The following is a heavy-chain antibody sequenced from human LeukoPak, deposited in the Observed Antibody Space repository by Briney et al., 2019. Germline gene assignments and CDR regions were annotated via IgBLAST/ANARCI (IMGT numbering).Heavy chain of an antibody. D-gene: IGHD2-2*01. CDR3: ARGCVVLPGRKNWFDP. Sequence: SVNVSCKVSGYTFTIYNINCVRHATGQGLEWMGWITPNRGNTGYAQKFQGRFTITRNTSISTAYMELSRQRSGHRAVFYCARGCVVLPGRKNWFDPWGQGTLVTVSS. CDR1: GYTFTIYN. CDR2: ITPNRGNT. V-gene: IGHV1-8*03. J-gene: IGHJ5*02.